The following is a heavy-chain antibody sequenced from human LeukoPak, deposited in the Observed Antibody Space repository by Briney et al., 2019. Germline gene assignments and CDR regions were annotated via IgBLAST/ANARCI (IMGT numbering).Heavy chain of an antibody. Sequence: GGSLRLSCAASGFTFSNAWMSWVRQAPGKGLEWVGRIKSKTDGGTTDYAAPVKGRFTISRDDSKNTLYLQMNSLKTEDTAVYYCTIASPVGVYYGSGSYPLDYRGQGTLVTVSS. CDR3: TIASPVGVYYGSGSYPLDY. CDR2: IKSKTDGGTT. V-gene: IGHV3-15*01. CDR1: GFTFSNAW. J-gene: IGHJ4*02. D-gene: IGHD3-10*01.